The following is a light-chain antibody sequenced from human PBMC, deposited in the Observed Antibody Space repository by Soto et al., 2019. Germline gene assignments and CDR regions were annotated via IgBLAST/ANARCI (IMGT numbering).Light chain of an antibody. CDR2: SNN. CDR3: AAWDDSLASWV. J-gene: IGLJ3*02. Sequence: QSVLTQPPSASGTPGQRVTISCSGSSSNIGSNTVNWYQQLPGTAPKLLIYSNNQRPSGVPDRFSGSKSGTSASLAISGLQSEDEADYYCAAWDDSLASWVFGGGTQLTVL. CDR1: SSNIGSNT. V-gene: IGLV1-44*01.